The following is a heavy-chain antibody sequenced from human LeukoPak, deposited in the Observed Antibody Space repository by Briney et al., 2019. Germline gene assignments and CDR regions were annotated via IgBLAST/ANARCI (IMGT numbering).Heavy chain of an antibody. CDR3: ARDEQERGFDP. Sequence: SETLSLTCAVYGGSFSGYYWSWIRQPPGKGLEWIGEINHSGSTNYNPSLKSRVTISVDTSKNQFSLKLSSVTAADTAVYYCARDEQERGFDPWGQETLVTVSS. CDR1: GGSFSGYY. J-gene: IGHJ5*02. V-gene: IGHV4-34*01. CDR2: INHSGST. D-gene: IGHD1-1*01.